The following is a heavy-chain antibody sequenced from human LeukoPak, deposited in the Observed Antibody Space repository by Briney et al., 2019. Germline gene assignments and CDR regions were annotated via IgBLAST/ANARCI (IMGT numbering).Heavy chain of an antibody. CDR2: INHSGST. CDR3: ARGVGYCSSTSCRPNFDY. J-gene: IGHJ4*02. CDR1: GGSFSGYY. V-gene: IGHV4-34*01. Sequence: SETLSLTCAVYGGSFSGYYWSWIRQPPGKGLEWIGEINHSGSTIYNPSLKSRVTISVDTSKNQFSLKLSSVTAADTAVYYCARGVGYCSSTSCRPNFDYWGQGTLVTVSS. D-gene: IGHD2-2*01.